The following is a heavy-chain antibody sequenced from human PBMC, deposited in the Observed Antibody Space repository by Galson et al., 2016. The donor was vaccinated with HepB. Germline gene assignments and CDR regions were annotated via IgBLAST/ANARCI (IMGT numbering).Heavy chain of an antibody. Sequence: SLRLSCAASGFSFNSFTMNWVRQPPGKGLEWLSSIDNSGDYIYYADSVSGRFTISRDNAKKSLYLQMNSLGADATALYYCMRSTPMVRGEPVGDYWGQGTLVAVSP. CDR1: GFSFNSFT. V-gene: IGHV3-21*01. CDR3: MRSTPMVRGEPVGDY. CDR2: IDNSGDYI. J-gene: IGHJ4*02. D-gene: IGHD3-10*01.